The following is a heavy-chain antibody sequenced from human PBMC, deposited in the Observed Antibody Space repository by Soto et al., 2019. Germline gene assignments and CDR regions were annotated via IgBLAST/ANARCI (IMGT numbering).Heavy chain of an antibody. Sequence: QVHLVQSGAEVKKPGASVKVSCKCSGYGFTTYGITWVRKAPGQGLEWMAWISAHNGNTNYAQKLQGRVTVTRDTSTSTAYMELRSLRSDDTAVYYCARGRDGDYWGQGALVTVSS. V-gene: IGHV1-18*01. CDR2: ISAHNGNT. CDR1: GYGFTTYG. D-gene: IGHD6-6*01. J-gene: IGHJ4*02. CDR3: ARGRDGDY.